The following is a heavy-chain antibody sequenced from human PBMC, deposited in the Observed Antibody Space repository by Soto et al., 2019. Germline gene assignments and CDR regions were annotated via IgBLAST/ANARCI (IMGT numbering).Heavy chain of an antibody. CDR2: IYHSGSI. D-gene: IGHD3-10*01. J-gene: IGHJ3*02. CDR3: ASKFEELLGDAFYI. V-gene: IGHV4-4*02. Sequence: SETLSLTCTVSNASISSRKWWTWVRQTPGKGLEWIGEIYHSGSINHNPSLKSRVTMSVDKSNNQFSLKMTSVTAADTAVYYFASKFEELLGDAFYIWAQRTVVPVSS. CDR1: NASISSRKW.